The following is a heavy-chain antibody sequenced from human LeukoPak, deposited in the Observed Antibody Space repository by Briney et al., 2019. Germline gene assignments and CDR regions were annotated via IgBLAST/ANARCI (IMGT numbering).Heavy chain of an antibody. V-gene: IGHV4-61*02. CDR1: GGSISSGSYY. CDR2: IYTSGST. D-gene: IGHD3-10*01. CDR3: AITPRHNYYGSGSYYRDYYYYGMDV. Sequence: SETLSLTCTVSGGSISSGSYYWSWIRQRAGKGLEWIGRIYTSGSTNYNPSLKSRVTISVDTSKNQFSLKLSSVTAADTAVYYCAITPRHNYYGSGSYYRDYYYYGMDVWGQGTTVTVSS. J-gene: IGHJ6*02.